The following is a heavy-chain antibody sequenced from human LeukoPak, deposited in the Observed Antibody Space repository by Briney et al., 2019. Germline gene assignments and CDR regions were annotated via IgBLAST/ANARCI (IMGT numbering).Heavy chain of an antibody. V-gene: IGHV4-59*01. CDR3: ARDSDYSSGWHGDAFDI. D-gene: IGHD6-19*01. CDR2: IYYSGST. J-gene: IGHJ3*02. CDR1: GGSISSYY. Sequence: SETLSLTCTVSGGSISSYYWSWIRQPPGKGLEWIGYIYYSGSTNYNPSLKSRVTISVDTSKNQFSLKLSSVTAADTAVYYCARDSDYSSGWHGDAFDIWGQGTMVTVSS.